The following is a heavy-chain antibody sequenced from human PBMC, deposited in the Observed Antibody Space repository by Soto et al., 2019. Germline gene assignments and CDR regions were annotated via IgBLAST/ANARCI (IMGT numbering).Heavy chain of an antibody. V-gene: IGHV4-4*02. CDR3: TRDGDYGYSLAY. CDR1: GASISNGKW. CDR2: ISHGVSA. Sequence: QVQLQESGPGLVKPSETLTLTCAVSGASISNGKWWSWVRQPPGKGLEWIGEISHGVSANYNPALRSRVTIEADKSKNQFSLKLSVTAADTAMYYCTRDGDYGYSLAYWGQGTLVTVSS. D-gene: IGHD5-18*01. J-gene: IGHJ4*02.